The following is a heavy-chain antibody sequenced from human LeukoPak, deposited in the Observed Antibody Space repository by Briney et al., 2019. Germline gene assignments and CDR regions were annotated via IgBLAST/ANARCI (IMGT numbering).Heavy chain of an antibody. CDR2: INPNSGGT. CDR1: GYTFTGYY. J-gene: IGHJ4*02. CDR3: ATTFSGWYGVFDY. V-gene: IGHV1-2*02. D-gene: IGHD6-19*01. Sequence: GASVKVSCKASGYTFTGYYMHWVRQAPGQGLEWMGWINPNSGGTNYAQKFQGRVTMTRDTSISTAYMELSRLRSDDTAVYYCATTFSGWYGVFDYWGQGTLVTVSS.